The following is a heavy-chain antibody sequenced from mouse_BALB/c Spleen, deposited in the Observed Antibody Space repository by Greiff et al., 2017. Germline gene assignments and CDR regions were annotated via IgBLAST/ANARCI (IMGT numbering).Heavy chain of an antibody. CDR1: GFAFSSYD. CDR3: ARRGLLRGFAY. V-gene: IGHV5-12-1*01. CDR2: ISSGGGST. D-gene: IGHD2-3*01. J-gene: IGHJ3*01. Sequence: EVQGVESGGGLVKPGGSLKLSCAASGFAFSSYDMSWVRQTPEKRLEWVAYISSGGGSTYYPDTVKGRFTISRDNAKNTLYLQMSSLKSEDTAMYYCARRGLLRGFAYWGQGTLVTVSA.